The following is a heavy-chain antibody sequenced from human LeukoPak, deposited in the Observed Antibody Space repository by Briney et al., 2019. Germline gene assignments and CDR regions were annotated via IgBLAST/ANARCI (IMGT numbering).Heavy chain of an antibody. CDR3: ARWEIYCSGGSCPPYYFDY. J-gene: IGHJ4*02. V-gene: IGHV3-11*01. CDR1: GFTFSDYY. CDR2: ISSSGSTI. Sequence: PGGSLRPSCAASGFTFSDYYMSWIRQAPGKGLEWVSYISSSGSTIYYADSVKGRFTISRDNAKNSLYLQMNSLRAEDTAVYYCARWEIYCSGGSCPPYYFDYWGQGTLVTVSS. D-gene: IGHD2-15*01.